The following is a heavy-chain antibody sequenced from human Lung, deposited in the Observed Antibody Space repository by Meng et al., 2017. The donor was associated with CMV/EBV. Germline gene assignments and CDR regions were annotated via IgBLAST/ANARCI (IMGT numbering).Heavy chain of an antibody. CDR2: IIPIFGIA. CDR1: RGTFSNYA. CDR3: ARDRTGDCSSTSCYNYYYYYGMDV. J-gene: IGHJ6*04. Sequence: SVXVSXKASRGTFSNYAFSWVRQAPGQGLEWMGGIIPIFGIANYAQKFQGRVTIATDESTSTAYMELISLRPEDTAVYYCARDRTGDCSSTSCYNYYYYYGMDVWXEGTTVTVSS. D-gene: IGHD2-2*02. V-gene: IGHV1-69*05.